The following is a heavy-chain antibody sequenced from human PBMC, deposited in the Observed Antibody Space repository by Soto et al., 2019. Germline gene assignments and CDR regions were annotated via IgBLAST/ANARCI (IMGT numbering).Heavy chain of an antibody. CDR3: ARGLGDYDYIWGSYRRYNWFDP. J-gene: IGHJ5*02. D-gene: IGHD3-16*02. CDR1: GGSISSYY. CDR2: IYYSGST. V-gene: IGHV4-59*01. Sequence: SETLSLTCTVSGGSISSYYWSWIRQPPGKGLEWIGYIYYSGSTNYNPSLKSRVTISVDTSKNQFSLKLSSVTAADTAVYYCARGLGDYDYIWGSYRRYNWFDPWGQGTLVIVSS.